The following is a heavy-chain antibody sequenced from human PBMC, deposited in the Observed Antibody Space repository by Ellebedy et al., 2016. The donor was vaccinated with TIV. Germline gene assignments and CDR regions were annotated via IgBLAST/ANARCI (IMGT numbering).Heavy chain of an antibody. CDR2: INHSGST. CDR3: ARIRIAALEGHWFDP. D-gene: IGHD6-6*01. Sequence: MPSETLSLTCAVYGGSFSGYYWSWIRQPPGKGLEWIGEINHSGSTNYNPSLKSRVTISVDTSKNQFSLKLSSVTAADTAVYYCARIRIAALEGHWFDPWGQGTLVTVSS. CDR1: GGSFSGYY. V-gene: IGHV4-34*01. J-gene: IGHJ5*02.